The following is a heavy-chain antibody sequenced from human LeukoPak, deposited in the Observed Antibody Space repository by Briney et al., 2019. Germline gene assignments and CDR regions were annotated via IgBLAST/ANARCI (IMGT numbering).Heavy chain of an antibody. J-gene: IGHJ4*02. V-gene: IGHV7-4-1*02. CDR1: GGTFSSYA. Sequence: ASVKVSCKASGGTFSSYAMNWVRQAPGQGLEWMGWINTNTGNPTYAQGFTGRFVFSLDTSVSTAYLQISSLKAEDTAVYYCARDLSIAVAGVVLAYWGQGTLVTVSS. CDR2: INTNTGNP. CDR3: ARDLSIAVAGVVLAY. D-gene: IGHD6-19*01.